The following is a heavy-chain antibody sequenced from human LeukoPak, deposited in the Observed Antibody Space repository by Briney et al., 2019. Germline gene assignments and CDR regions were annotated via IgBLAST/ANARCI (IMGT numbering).Heavy chain of an antibody. CDR1: GFTFSSYS. V-gene: IGHV3-21*01. D-gene: IGHD3-16*01. Sequence: GGSLRLSCAASGFTFSSYSMDWVRQAPGKGLGWVSSISSSGSYIFYADSVKGRFTISRDNAKNSLSLQMNSLRAEDTAVYFCARADLINDAFDIWGQGTMVTVSS. CDR3: ARADLINDAFDI. CDR2: ISSSGSYI. J-gene: IGHJ3*02.